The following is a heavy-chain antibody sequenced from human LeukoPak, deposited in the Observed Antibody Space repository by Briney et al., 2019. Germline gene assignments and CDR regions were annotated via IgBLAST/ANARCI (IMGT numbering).Heavy chain of an antibody. CDR1: GGSFSGYY. D-gene: IGHD5-18*01. CDR2: INHSGST. V-gene: IGHV4-34*01. Sequence: SETLSLTCAVYGGSFSGYYRSWIRQPPGKGLEWIGEINHSGSTNYNPSLKSRVTISVDTSKNQFSLKLSSVTAADTAVYYCARASDTAMWVQYYHLDVWGKGTTVTVSS. J-gene: IGHJ6*03. CDR3: ARASDTAMWVQYYHLDV.